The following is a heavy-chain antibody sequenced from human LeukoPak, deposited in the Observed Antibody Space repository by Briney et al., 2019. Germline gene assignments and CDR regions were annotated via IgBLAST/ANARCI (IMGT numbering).Heavy chain of an antibody. CDR1: GFTFTDYA. CDR2: ISSDGNTQ. D-gene: IGHD3-9*01. CDR3: VRDLTSGARFDF. J-gene: IGHJ4*01. V-gene: IGHV3-30*04. Sequence: GTSLRLSCVAPGFTFTDYAFNWVRQTPGKGMEWVAIISSDGNTQSYADPLKGRFTISRDNFRDTVFLELTTLRPEDTGLYYCVRDLTSGARFDFWGPGTLVTVSS.